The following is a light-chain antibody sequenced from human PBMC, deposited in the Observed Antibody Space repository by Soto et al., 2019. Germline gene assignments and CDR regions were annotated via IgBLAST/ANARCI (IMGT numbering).Light chain of an antibody. V-gene: IGKV1-39*01. CDR3: QQSYSTPIP. J-gene: IGKJ5*01. Sequence: DIQMTQSPSSLSASVGDRVTITCLASQSINSYLNWYQQEPGKAPKFLIYAASSLQSGVPSRFSGSGSGTDFTLTISSLQPEDFATYYCQQSYSTPIPCGQGTRLEIK. CDR2: AAS. CDR1: QSINSY.